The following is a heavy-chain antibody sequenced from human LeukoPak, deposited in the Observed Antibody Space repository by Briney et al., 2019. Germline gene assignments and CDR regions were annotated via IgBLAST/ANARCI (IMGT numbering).Heavy chain of an antibody. CDR3: ARAGSLRYCSGGSCYSVLGHFDY. V-gene: IGHV3-30-3*01. CDR2: XSYDGSNX. Sequence: XVRQAPGKXXXXXAVXSYDGSNXYXADSVKGRFTISRDNSKNTLYLQMNSLRAEDTAVYYCARAGSLRYCSGGSCYSVLGHFDYWGQGTLVTVSS. D-gene: IGHD2-15*01. J-gene: IGHJ4*02.